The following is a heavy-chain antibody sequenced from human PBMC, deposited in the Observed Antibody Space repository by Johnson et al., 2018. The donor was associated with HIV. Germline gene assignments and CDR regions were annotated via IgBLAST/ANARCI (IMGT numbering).Heavy chain of an antibody. CDR2: ISYDGSNK. D-gene: IGHD5-24*01. V-gene: IGHV3-30*04. CDR1: GFTFSSYA. Sequence: QVQLVESGGGVVQPGRSLRLSCAASGFTFSSYAMHWVRQAPGKGLEWVAVISYDGSNKYYADSVKGRFTISRDSSKDTLYVQMNSLRGEDTAGYYCARDHSRDEAFDIWGQGTMVTVSS. J-gene: IGHJ3*02. CDR3: ARDHSRDEAFDI.